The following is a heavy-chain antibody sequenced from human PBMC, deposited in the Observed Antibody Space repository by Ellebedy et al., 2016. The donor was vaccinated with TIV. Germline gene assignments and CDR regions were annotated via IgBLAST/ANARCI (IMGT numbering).Heavy chain of an antibody. V-gene: IGHV1-3*01. Sequence: ASVKVSCXASGYIFTSYVIHWVRQAPGQRLEWMGWSNSRNGGTKYSQKFQGRVTLTSDTPASTAYMELSSLRPEDTAVFYCVVVIAGIFSPWGQGTPVTVSS. J-gene: IGHJ5*02. CDR3: VVVIAGIFSP. CDR1: GYIFTSYV. D-gene: IGHD2-21*01. CDR2: SNSRNGGT.